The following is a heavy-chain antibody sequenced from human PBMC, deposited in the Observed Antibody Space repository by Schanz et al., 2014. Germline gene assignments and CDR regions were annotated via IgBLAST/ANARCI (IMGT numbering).Heavy chain of an antibody. J-gene: IGHJ6*02. CDR3: LAPDYGMDV. V-gene: IGHV3-48*01. CDR2: ISGSSRTI. CDR1: GFSLDIFA. Sequence: EVHLLESGGGLVEPGGSLRLSCATSGFSLDIFAVSWVRQAPGKGLEWVSYISGSSRTIYYADSMKGRFTISRDNAKNSLFLQMNSLRAEDTAVYYCLAPDYGMDVWGQGTTVNVSS.